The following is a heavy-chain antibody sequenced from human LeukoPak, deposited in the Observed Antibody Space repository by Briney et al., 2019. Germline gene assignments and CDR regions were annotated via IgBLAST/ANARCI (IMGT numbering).Heavy chain of an antibody. D-gene: IGHD3-10*01. V-gene: IGHV4-39*01. CDR3: ARQSPLLWFGENYYFDY. J-gene: IGHJ4*02. CDR2: IYYSGST. Sequence: SETLSLTCTVSGGSISSSTYYWGWIRQPPGKGLEWIGSIYYSGSTYYNPSLKGRVTISVDTSKNQFSLKLSSVTAADTAVYYCARQSPLLWFGENYYFDYWGQGALVTVSS. CDR1: GGSISSSTYY.